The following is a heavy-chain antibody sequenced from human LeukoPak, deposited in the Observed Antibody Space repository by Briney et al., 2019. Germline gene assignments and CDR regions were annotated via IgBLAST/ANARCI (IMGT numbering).Heavy chain of an antibody. D-gene: IGHD4-17*01. CDR3: ANLDYGDFDAFDI. Sequence: QAGGSLRLSCAASGFTFSSYAMSWVRQAPGKGLEWVSAISGSGGSTYYADSVKGRFTISRDNSKNTLYLQMNSLRAEDTAVYYCANLDYGDFDAFDIWGQGTMVTVSS. V-gene: IGHV3-23*01. J-gene: IGHJ3*02. CDR2: ISGSGGST. CDR1: GFTFSSYA.